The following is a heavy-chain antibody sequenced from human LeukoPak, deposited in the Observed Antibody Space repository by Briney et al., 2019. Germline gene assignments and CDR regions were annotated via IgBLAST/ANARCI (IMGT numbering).Heavy chain of an antibody. CDR1: GYSFTSYW. D-gene: IGHD2-2*01. CDR3: ARLGIVVVPAAMAFDY. Sequence: GESLKISCKGPGYSFTSYWIGWVRQMPGKGLEWMGIIYPGDSDTRYSPSFQGQVTISADKSISTAYLQWSSLKASDTAMYYCARLGIVVVPAAMAFDYWGQGTLVTVSS. J-gene: IGHJ4*02. V-gene: IGHV5-51*01. CDR2: IYPGDSDT.